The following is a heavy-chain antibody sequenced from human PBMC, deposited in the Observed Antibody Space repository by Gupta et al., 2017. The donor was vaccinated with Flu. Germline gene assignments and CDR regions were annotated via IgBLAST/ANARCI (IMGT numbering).Heavy chain of an antibody. Sequence: QVQLVQSGAELKKPGASVKVSCKASGYTFKGYYIQWVRQAPGQGLEWMGWVNPNSGDTKYAKKLQARVTMTRDTSLSTAYMELSRLTSDETAVYYCARDLRTTIKGYSSYGVDVWGQGTTVTVSS. CDR1: GYTFKGYY. J-gene: IGHJ6*02. CDR2: VNPNSGDT. D-gene: IGHD4-4*01. V-gene: IGHV1-2*02. CDR3: ARDLRTTIKGYSSYGVDV.